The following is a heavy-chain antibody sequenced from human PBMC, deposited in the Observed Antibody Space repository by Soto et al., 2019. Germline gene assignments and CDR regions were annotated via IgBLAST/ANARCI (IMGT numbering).Heavy chain of an antibody. Sequence: GGSLRLSCAASGFTFSSYAMSWVRQAPGKGLEWVSAISGSGGSTYYADSVKGRFTISRDNSKNTLYLQMNSLRAEDTAVYYCAKDQSSWAIVVVTPDAFDIWGQGTMVTVSS. V-gene: IGHV3-23*01. CDR3: AKDQSSWAIVVVTPDAFDI. J-gene: IGHJ3*02. CDR2: ISGSGGST. CDR1: GFTFSSYA. D-gene: IGHD3-22*01.